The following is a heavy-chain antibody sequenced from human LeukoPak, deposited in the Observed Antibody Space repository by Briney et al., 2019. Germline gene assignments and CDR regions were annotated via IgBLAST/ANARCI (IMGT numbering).Heavy chain of an antibody. V-gene: IGHV3-30*02. CDR3: AKDLDSSGWERVFDY. D-gene: IGHD6-19*01. J-gene: IGHJ4*02. CDR2: IRYDGSNK. CDR1: GFTFSSYG. Sequence: GGSLRLSCAASGFTFSSYGMHWVRQAPGKGLEWVAFIRYDGSNKYYADSVKGRFTISRDNSKNTLYLQMNSLRAEDTAVYYCAKDLDSSGWERVFDYWGQGTLVTVSS.